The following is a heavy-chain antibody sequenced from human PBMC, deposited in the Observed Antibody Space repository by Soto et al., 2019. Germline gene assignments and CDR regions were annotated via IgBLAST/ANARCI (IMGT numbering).Heavy chain of an antibody. Sequence: PGGSLRLSCAVSGFSFTNYAMHWVRQAPGKGLEWVAVISYHGSNKFYADSVKGRFTISRDNSKNTLFLQMNGLRAEDTAVYYRAKVTKRAAAGRYEYYKYGMDVWGQGTTVTVSS. CDR1: GFSFTNYA. V-gene: IGHV3-30*18. D-gene: IGHD6-13*01. CDR3: AKVTKRAAAGRYEYYKYGMDV. J-gene: IGHJ6*02. CDR2: ISYHGSNK.